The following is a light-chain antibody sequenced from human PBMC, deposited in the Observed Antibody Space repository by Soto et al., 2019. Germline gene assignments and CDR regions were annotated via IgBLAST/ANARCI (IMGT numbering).Light chain of an antibody. CDR3: QQYNEWPLT. CDR2: GAS. V-gene: IGKV3-15*01. Sequence: EIVITQSPATLSVSPGERATLSCRASQSVSSDLAWYQQKPGQAPRLLIYGASTRATGIPATFSGSGSGTEFTLTITSLQSEDFAVYYCQQYNEWPLTLGGGTKVDIK. CDR1: QSVSSD. J-gene: IGKJ4*01.